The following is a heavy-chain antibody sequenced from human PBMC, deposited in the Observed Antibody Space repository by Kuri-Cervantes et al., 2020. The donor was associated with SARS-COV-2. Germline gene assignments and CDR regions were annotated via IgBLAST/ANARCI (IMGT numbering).Heavy chain of an antibody. D-gene: IGHD2-15*01. CDR1: GGSFSGYY. J-gene: IGHJ4*02. Sequence: GSLRLSCAVYGGSFSGYYWGWIRQPPGKGLEWIGSIYYSGSTYYNPSLKSRVTISVDTSKNQFSLKLSSVTAADTAVYYCARQSDSVDYWGQGTLVTVSS. CDR3: ARQSDSVDY. CDR2: IYYSGST. V-gene: IGHV4-39*01.